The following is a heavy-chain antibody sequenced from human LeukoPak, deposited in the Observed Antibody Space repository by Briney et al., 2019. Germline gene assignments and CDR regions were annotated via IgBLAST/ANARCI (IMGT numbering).Heavy chain of an antibody. D-gene: IGHD3-3*01. CDR1: GFTFSSYG. J-gene: IGHJ4*02. V-gene: IGHV3-30*18. CDR2: ISYDGSNK. Sequence: GGSLRLSCAASGFTFSSYGMHWVRQAPGKGLEWVAVISYDGSNKYYADSVKGRFTISRDNSKNTLYLQMNSLRAEDTAVYYCAKVGPFYDFWSGPFGYWGQGTLVTVSS. CDR3: AKVGPFYDFWSGPFGY.